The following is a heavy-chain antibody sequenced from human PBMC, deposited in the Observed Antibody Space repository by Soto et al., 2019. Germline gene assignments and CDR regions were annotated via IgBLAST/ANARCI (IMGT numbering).Heavy chain of an antibody. Sequence: QVQLVQSGAEMKRPGASVKVSCRASGYTFASYNIYWVRQAKGQGLEWIGWMNPNNGDKGYAQNFLDRVTLTRDTTVRTAFLEISPLTSEDTANYYCAGGRRYLEWFPWFDPWGQGTLVTVSS. J-gene: IGHJ5*02. CDR2: MNPNNGDK. CDR1: GYTFASYN. CDR3: AGGRRYLEWFPWFDP. D-gene: IGHD3-3*01. V-gene: IGHV1-8*01.